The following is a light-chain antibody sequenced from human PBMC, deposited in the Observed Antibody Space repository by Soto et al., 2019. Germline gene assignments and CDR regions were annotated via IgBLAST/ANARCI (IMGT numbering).Light chain of an antibody. CDR1: HDIRKY. CDR2: DAS. CDR3: QQYENFPIT. J-gene: IGKJ5*01. V-gene: IGKV1-33*01. Sequence: DIHMTQSPSSLSASVGDRVTITCQASHDIRKYLNWYQQKPGKAPKLLIYDASNMETGVPSRFTGSGSGTDFTFTISSLQPEDIATYYCQQYENFPITFGQGTRLESK.